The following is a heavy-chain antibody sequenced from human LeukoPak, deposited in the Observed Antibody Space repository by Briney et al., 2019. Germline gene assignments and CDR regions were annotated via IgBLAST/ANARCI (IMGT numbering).Heavy chain of an antibody. CDR2: IYTSGST. D-gene: IGHD5-24*01. V-gene: IGHV4-4*07. Sequence: SETLSLTSTVSGGSISSYYWSWIRQPAGKGLEWIGRIYTSGSTNYNPSLKSRVTMSVDTSKNQFSLTLSSVTAADTAVYYCARGVRDGYNSPTYYFDYWGQGTLVTVSS. J-gene: IGHJ4*02. CDR1: GGSISSYY. CDR3: ARGVRDGYNSPTYYFDY.